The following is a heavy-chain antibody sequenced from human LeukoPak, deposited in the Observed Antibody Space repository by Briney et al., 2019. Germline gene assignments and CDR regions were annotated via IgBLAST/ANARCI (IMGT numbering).Heavy chain of an antibody. V-gene: IGHV4-59*01. J-gene: IGHJ4*02. CDR2: IYYSGST. D-gene: IGHD5-24*01. CDR1: GGSISSYY. CDR3: ARYHRWLQPKRRAYYFDY. Sequence: SETLSLTCTVSGGSISSYYWSWIRQPPGKGLEWIGYIYYSGSTNYNPSLKSRVTISVDTSKNQFSLKLSSVTAADTAVYYCARYHRWLQPKRRAYYFDYWGQGTLVTVSS.